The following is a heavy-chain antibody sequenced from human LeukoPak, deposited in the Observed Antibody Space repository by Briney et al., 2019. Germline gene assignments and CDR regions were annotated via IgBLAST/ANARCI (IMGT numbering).Heavy chain of an antibody. J-gene: IGHJ5*02. CDR2: INPNSGGT. V-gene: IGHV1-2*02. D-gene: IGHD4-11*01. CDR3: ARERTLDYSNYEGYSWFDP. Sequence: GASVKVSCKASGYTFTGYYMHWVRQAPGQGLEWMGWINPNSGGTNYAQKFQGRVTMTRDTSISTAYMELSRLRSDDTAVYYCARERTLDYSNYEGYSWFDPWGQGTLVTVSS. CDR1: GYTFTGYY.